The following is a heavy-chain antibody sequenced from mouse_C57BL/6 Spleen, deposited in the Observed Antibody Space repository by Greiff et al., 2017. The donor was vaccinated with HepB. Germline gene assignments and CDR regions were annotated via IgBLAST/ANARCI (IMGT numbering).Heavy chain of an antibody. CDR2: IHPNSGST. Sequence: VQLQQPGAELVKPGASVKLSCKASGYTFTSYWMHWVKQRPGQGLEWIGMIHPNSGSTNYNEKFKSKATLTVDKSSSTAYMQLSSLTSEDSAVYYCARSRVYYGNSFDYWGQGTTLTVSS. D-gene: IGHD2-1*01. CDR1: GYTFTSYW. CDR3: ARSRVYYGNSFDY. V-gene: IGHV1-64*01. J-gene: IGHJ2*01.